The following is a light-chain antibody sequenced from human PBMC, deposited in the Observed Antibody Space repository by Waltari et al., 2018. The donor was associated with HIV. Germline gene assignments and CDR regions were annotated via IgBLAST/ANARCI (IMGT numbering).Light chain of an antibody. CDR2: VNSYGSH. V-gene: IGLV4-69*01. Sequence: QLVLTQSPSASASLGASVKLTCTLSSEHSTYGIAWHQQQPEKGPRYLLTVNSYGSHIKGDGIPDRCLGSSSGAERYLTISSLQSEDEAVYYCQTWGPGMGVFGRGTQLTVL. CDR3: QTWGPGMGV. CDR1: SEHSTYG. J-gene: IGLJ3*02.